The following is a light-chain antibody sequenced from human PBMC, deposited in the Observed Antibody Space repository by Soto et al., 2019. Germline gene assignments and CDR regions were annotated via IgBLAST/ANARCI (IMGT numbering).Light chain of an antibody. V-gene: IGLV1-44*01. CDR3: AAWDDSLNVLV. CDR1: SSNIGSNT. Sequence: QSVLTQPPSASGTPGQRVTISCSGSSSNIGSNTVNWYQQLPGTAPKLLIYRNNQQPSGVPDRFSGSKSGTSGSLAISGLQSEDEADYYCAAWDDSLNVLVFGGGTKLTVL. J-gene: IGLJ2*01. CDR2: RNN.